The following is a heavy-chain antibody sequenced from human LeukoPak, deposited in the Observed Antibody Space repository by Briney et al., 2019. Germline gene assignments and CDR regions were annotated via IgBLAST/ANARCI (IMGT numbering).Heavy chain of an antibody. V-gene: IGHV3-7*03. Sequence: GGSLRLSCAASGFSFSSYWMSWVRQAPGKGLEWVANIKQDGSEEYYVDSMKGRFTIRFTISRDNSKNTLYLQMNSLRAEDTAVYYCAKEAVAGIRVGPNEFDYWGQGTLVTVSS. D-gene: IGHD6-19*01. CDR2: IKQDGSEE. J-gene: IGHJ4*02. CDR1: GFSFSSYW. CDR3: AKEAVAGIRVGPNEFDY.